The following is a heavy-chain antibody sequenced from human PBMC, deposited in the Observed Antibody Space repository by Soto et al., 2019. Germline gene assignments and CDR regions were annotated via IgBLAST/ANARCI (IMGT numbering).Heavy chain of an antibody. V-gene: IGHV1-69*12. D-gene: IGHD2-15*01. CDR3: ARSDIVVVVAAGPLVNYNGMDA. J-gene: IGHJ6*02. CDR2: IIPMFGTA. Sequence: QVQLVQSGAEVKKPGSSVKVSCKASGGTFSSYSITWVRQAPGQGLEWMGGIIPMFGTANYAQKFQGRVTITADESTRTAYMELSSLRSEDTAVYYCARSDIVVVVAAGPLVNYNGMDAWGQGTTVTVSS. CDR1: GGTFSSYS.